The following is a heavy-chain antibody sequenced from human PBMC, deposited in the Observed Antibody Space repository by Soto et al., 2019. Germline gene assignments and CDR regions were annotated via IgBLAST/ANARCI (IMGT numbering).Heavy chain of an antibody. Sequence: GASVKVSCKASGYTFTGYYMRWVRQAPGQGLEWMGWINPNSGGTNYAQKFQGWVTMTRDTSISTAYMELSRLRSDDTAVYYCARGRKIFGAPNPYYYYGMDVWGQGTTVTVSS. D-gene: IGHD3-3*01. CDR1: GYTFTGYY. CDR3: ARGRKIFGAPNPYYYYGMDV. CDR2: INPNSGGT. J-gene: IGHJ6*02. V-gene: IGHV1-2*04.